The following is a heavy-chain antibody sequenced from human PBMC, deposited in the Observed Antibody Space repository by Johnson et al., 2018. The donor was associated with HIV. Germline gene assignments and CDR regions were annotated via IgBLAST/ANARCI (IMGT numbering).Heavy chain of an antibody. D-gene: IGHD3-3*01. V-gene: IGHV3-66*01. Sequence: VQLLESGGGLVQPGGSLRLSCAASGFTVSSNYMSWVRQAPGKGLEWVSVIYSGGSTYYADSVKGRFTISRDNSKNTLYLQMNSLRAEDTAVYYCARAIFGVVMGQNAFDIWGQGTMVTVSS. CDR2: IYSGGST. CDR3: ARAIFGVVMGQNAFDI. CDR1: GFTVSSNY. J-gene: IGHJ3*02.